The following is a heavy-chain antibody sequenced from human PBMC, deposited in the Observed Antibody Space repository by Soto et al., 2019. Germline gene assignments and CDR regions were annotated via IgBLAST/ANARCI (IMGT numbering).Heavy chain of an antibody. CDR3: ARVMVRGVIIPSYFDY. V-gene: IGHV4-31*03. Sequence: SETLSLTCTVSGGSISSGGYYWSWIRQHSGKGLEWIGYIYYSGSTYYNPSLKSRVTISVDTSKNQLSLKLSSVTAADTAVYYCARVMVRGVIIPSYFDYWGQGTLVTVSS. CDR1: GGSISSGGYY. J-gene: IGHJ4*02. CDR2: IYYSGST. D-gene: IGHD3-10*01.